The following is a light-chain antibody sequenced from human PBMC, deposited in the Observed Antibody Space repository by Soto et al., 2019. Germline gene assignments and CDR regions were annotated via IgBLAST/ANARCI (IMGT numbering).Light chain of an antibody. V-gene: IGLV9-49*01. CDR3: GADHGSWSNFVV. CDR2: VGTGGIVG. J-gene: IGLJ2*01. Sequence: QPVLTQPPSASASLGASVTLTCTLSSGYSNYKVDWYQQRPGKGPRFVMRVGTGGIVGSKGDGIPDRFSVLGSGLNRYLTIKNIQEEDESDYHCGADHGSWSNFVVFGGGTKVTVL. CDR1: SGYSNYK.